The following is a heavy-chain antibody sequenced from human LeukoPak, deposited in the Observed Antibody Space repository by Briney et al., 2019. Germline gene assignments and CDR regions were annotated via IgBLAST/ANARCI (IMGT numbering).Heavy chain of an antibody. V-gene: IGHV4-39*07. J-gene: IGHJ4*02. CDR3: ARGGYCGGDCYFYY. CDR1: GGSISSSSYY. CDR2: IYYSGST. D-gene: IGHD2-21*02. Sequence: SETLSLTCTVSGGSISSSSYYWGWIRQPPGKGLEWIGSIYYSGSTNYNPSLKSRVSISVDTSKNQFSLRLSSVTAADTAVYYCARGGYCGGDCYFYYWGQGTLVTVSS.